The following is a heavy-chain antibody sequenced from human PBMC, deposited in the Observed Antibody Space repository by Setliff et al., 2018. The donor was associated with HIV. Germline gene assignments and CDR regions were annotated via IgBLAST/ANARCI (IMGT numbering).Heavy chain of an antibody. Sequence: ASVKVSCKASGYTFTGYYMHWVRQAPGQGLEWMGWINPNSGGTNYAQKFQGRVTMARDTSISTAYMELSRLRSDDTAVYYCARGHSYGDAYSGSYGAFDTWGQGTKVTVSS. V-gene: IGHV1-2*02. J-gene: IGHJ3*02. CDR3: ARGHSYGDAYSGSYGAFDT. CDR2: INPNSGGT. CDR1: GYTFTGYY. D-gene: IGHD1-26*01.